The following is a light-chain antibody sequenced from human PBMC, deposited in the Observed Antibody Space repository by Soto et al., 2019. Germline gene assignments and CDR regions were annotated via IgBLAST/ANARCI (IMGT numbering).Light chain of an antibody. CDR2: GVS. CDR1: SSDIGDYNR. Sequence: QSALTQPASVSGSLGQSITISCTGTSSDIGDYNRVSWYQQYPGKAPKLLIFGVSHRPSGISDRSSAFKSGNTASLIISGLQAEDEADYYCISYVPSTTTHWVFGGGTQLTVL. V-gene: IGLV2-14*03. CDR3: ISYVPSTTTHWV. J-gene: IGLJ3*02.